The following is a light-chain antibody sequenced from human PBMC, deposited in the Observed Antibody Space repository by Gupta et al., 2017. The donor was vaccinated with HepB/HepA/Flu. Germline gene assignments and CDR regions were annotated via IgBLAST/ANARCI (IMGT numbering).Light chain of an antibody. CDR2: TAS. CDR1: RFMNSW. J-gene: IGKJ4*01. CDR3: HQGATFPIT. V-gene: IGKV1-12*01. Sequence: DIQMTQSPSSVSASVGDRVTITCRASRFMNSWLGWYQQKPGSAPKLLIYTASNLESGVPSRFSGSRSGTDFTLTISSLQPEDFATYYCHQGATFPITFGGDQGGHQT.